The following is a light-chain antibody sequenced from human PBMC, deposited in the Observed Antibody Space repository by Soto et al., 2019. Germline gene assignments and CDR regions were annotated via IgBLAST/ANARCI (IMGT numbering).Light chain of an antibody. CDR3: QQAYIAPRT. CDR1: QSLSIY. CDR2: GVS. Sequence: DIQMTQSPSSLSASVGDRVTITCRASQSLSIYLNWYQQRPGKAPKLLIYGVSTLQAGVPSRFSGRGSGTDFTLTINNLQPEDFATYYCQQAYIAPRTFGQGTKVEIK. J-gene: IGKJ1*01. V-gene: IGKV1-39*01.